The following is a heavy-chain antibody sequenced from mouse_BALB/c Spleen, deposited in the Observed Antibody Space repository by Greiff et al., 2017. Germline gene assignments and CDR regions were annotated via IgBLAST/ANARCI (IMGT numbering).Heavy chain of an antibody. CDR2: IYPYNGGT. J-gene: IGHJ4*01. D-gene: IGHD2-10*02. V-gene: IGHV1S29*02. CDR3: TRRYDYAMDY. CDR1: GYTFTDYN. Sequence: EVQVVESGPELVKPGASVKISCKASGYTFTDYNMHWVKQSHGKSLEWIGYIYPYNGGTAYNQKFKGKATLTADKSSSTAYMELRSLTSEDSAVYYCTRRYDYAMDYWGQGTSVTVSS.